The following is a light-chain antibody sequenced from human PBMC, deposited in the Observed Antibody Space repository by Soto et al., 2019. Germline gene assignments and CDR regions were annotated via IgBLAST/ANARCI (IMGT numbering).Light chain of an antibody. Sequence: QSVLTQPASVSGSPGQSITISCTGTSSDVGAYNYVSWYQQNPGKAPKLMIYAVSNRPSGVSNRFSGSKSGNTASLTISGLQAEDEADYYCSSYTSSATLVFGGGTKLTVL. J-gene: IGLJ2*01. V-gene: IGLV2-14*01. CDR2: AVS. CDR1: SSDVGAYNY. CDR3: SSYTSSATLV.